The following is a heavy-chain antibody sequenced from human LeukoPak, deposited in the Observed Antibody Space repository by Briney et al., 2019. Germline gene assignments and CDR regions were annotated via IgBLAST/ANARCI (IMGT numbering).Heavy chain of an antibody. Sequence: QPGGSLTLSCAASGFTFSSYAMSWVRQAPGKGLEWVSGISGSGSSTNADSVKGRFTISRDNSKNTLYLQMNSLRAEDTAVYYCAKEGRVGASVFFQHWGQGTLVTVSS. J-gene: IGHJ1*01. CDR2: ISGSGSST. CDR1: GFTFSSYA. CDR3: AKEGRVGASVFFQH. V-gene: IGHV3-23*01. D-gene: IGHD1-26*01.